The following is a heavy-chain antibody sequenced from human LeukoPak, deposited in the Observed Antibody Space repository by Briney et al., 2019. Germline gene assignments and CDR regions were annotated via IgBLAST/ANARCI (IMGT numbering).Heavy chain of an antibody. CDR1: GYTFTSYY. CDR3: ARDGPLILSGGRGMDV. CDR2: INPSGGST. Sequence: SVKVSCKASGYTFTSYYMHWVRQAPGQGLEWMGIINPSGGSTSYAQKFQGRVTMTRDTSTSTVYMELSSLRSEDTAVYYCARDGPLILSGGRGMDVWGQGTTVTVSS. V-gene: IGHV1-46*01. J-gene: IGHJ6*02. D-gene: IGHD2-15*01.